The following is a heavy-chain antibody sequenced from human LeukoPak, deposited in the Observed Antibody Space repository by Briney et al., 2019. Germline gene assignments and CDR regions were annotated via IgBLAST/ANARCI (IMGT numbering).Heavy chain of an antibody. CDR3: ARVPARRVVTTPTYFDL. J-gene: IGHJ4*02. D-gene: IGHD2-21*02. CDR2: IYTSGST. Sequence: SETLSLTCTVSGGSISSYYWSWIRQPAGKGLEWIGRIYTSGSTNYNPSLKSRVTMSVDTSKNQFSLKLSSVTAADTAVYYCARVPARRVVTTPTYFDLWGQGTLVTVSS. V-gene: IGHV4-4*07. CDR1: GGSISSYY.